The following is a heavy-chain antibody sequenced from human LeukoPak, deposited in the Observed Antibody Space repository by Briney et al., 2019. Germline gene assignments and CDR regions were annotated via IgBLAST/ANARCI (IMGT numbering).Heavy chain of an antibody. J-gene: IGHJ5*02. D-gene: IGHD1-26*01. V-gene: IGHV4-4*02. CDR1: GGSISSSNW. CDR3: ARGSYDGLLSA. CDR2: IYHSGST. Sequence: SETLSLTCAVSGGSISSSNWWSWIRQPPGKGLEWIGEIYHSGSTNYNPSLKSRVTISVDASKNQFSLKLSSVTAADTAVYYCARGSYDGLLSAWGQGTLVTVSS.